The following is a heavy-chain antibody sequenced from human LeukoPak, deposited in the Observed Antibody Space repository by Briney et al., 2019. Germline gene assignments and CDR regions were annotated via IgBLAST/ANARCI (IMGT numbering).Heavy chain of an antibody. J-gene: IGHJ6*02. CDR1: GFTFSSYA. Sequence: PGRSLRLSCAASGFTFSSYAMHWVRQAPGKELEWVAVISYDGSNKYYADSVKGRFTISRDNSENTLYLQMNSLRAEDTAVYYCARVELSYYYYGMDVWGQGTTVTVSS. V-gene: IGHV3-30*04. CDR2: ISYDGSNK. D-gene: IGHD1-7*01. CDR3: ARVELSYYYYGMDV.